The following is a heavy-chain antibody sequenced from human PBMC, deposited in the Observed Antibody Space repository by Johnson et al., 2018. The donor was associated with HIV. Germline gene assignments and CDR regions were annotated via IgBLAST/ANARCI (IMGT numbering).Heavy chain of an antibody. CDR3: AKDSGVGSYPNDAFDI. CDR1: GFTVSSNY. Sequence: VQLVESGGGLVQPGGSLRLSCAASGFTVSSNYMSWVRQAPGKGLEWVSAIYSGGSTYYADSVKGRFTISRDNSKNTLYLQMNSLRAEDTAVYYCAKDSGVGSYPNDAFDIWGQGTMVTVSS. D-gene: IGHD3-10*01. CDR2: IYSGGST. J-gene: IGHJ3*02. V-gene: IGHV3-66*02.